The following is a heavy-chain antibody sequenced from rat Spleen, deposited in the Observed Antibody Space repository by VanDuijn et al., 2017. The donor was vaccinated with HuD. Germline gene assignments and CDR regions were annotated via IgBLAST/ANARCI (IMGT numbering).Heavy chain of an antibody. CDR2: IINTGGSM. V-gene: IGHV5-20*01. CDR1: GFTFSDYY. CDR3: TRATTYGYTFDY. D-gene: IGHD1-4*01. Sequence: EVQLVESDGGLVQPGKSLKLSCAASGFTFSDYYMAWVRQAPTKGLEWVASIINTGGSMYYPDSVRGRFTVSRDNAKGTLYLQMNSLTSEDTATYYCTRATTYGYTFDYWGQGVMVTVSS. J-gene: IGHJ2*01.